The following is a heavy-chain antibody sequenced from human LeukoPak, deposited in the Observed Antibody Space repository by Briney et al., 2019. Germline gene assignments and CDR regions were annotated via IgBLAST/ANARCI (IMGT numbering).Heavy chain of an antibody. CDR2: INTKSKAI. CDR1: GFTFSSYT. J-gene: IGHJ4*02. Sequence: GGSLRLSCAASGFTFSSYTMNWIRQAPGEGLEWISFINTKSKAIYYADSVKGRFTISRDNARNLLHLQMNSLRAEDTALYFCVRDQDWAFDYWGQGTLVTVSS. CDR3: VRDQDWAFDY. V-gene: IGHV3-48*01. D-gene: IGHD3-9*01.